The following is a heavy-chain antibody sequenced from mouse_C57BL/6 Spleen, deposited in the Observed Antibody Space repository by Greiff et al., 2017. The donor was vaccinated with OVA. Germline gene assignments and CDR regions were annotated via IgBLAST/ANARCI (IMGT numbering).Heavy chain of an antibody. V-gene: IGHV1-50*01. CDR1: GYTFTSYW. J-gene: IGHJ4*01. Sequence: VQLQQPGAELVKPGASVKLSCKASGYTFTSYWMQWVKQRPGQGLEWIGEIDPSDSYTNYNQKFKGKATLTVDTSSSTAYMQLSSLTSEDSAVYCCASPYYRGAMDYWGQGTSVTVSS. CDR2: IDPSDSYT. CDR3: ASPYYRGAMDY. D-gene: IGHD2-14*01.